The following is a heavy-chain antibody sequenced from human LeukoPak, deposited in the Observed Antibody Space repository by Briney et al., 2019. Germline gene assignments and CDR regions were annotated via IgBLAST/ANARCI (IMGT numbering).Heavy chain of an antibody. CDR1: GFTFDDYA. CDR2: ISWNSGSI. CDR3: AKGYGSGSYSYFDY. D-gene: IGHD3-10*01. V-gene: IGHV3-9*01. Sequence: GRSLRLSCAASGFTFDDYAMHWVRQAPGKGLEWVSGISWNSGSIGYADSVKGRFTISRDNAKNSLYLQMNSLRAEDTALYYCAKGYGSGSYSYFDYWGQGILVTVSS. J-gene: IGHJ4*02.